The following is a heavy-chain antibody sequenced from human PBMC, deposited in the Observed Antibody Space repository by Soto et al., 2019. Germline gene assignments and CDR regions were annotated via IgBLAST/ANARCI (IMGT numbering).Heavy chain of an antibody. CDR2: ISAYNGNT. J-gene: IGHJ3*02. D-gene: IGHD3-22*01. CDR3: ARHLPFDSSGANDALDI. V-gene: IGHV1-18*01. CDR1: GYTFTSYG. Sequence: GASVKVSCKASGYTFTSYGISWVRQAPGQGLEWMGWISAYNGNTNYAQKLQGRVTMTTDTSTSTAYMELRSLRSDDTAVYYCARHLPFDSSGANDALDIWGQGTMVTVSS.